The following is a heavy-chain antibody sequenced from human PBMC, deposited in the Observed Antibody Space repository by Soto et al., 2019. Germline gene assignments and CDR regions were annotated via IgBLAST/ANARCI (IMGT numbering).Heavy chain of an antibody. V-gene: IGHV4-59*01. J-gene: IGHJ4*02. CDR3: ARIKRYDSSGYYPDY. Sequence: SETLSLTCTVSGGSISSYYLSWIRQPPGKGLEWIGYIYYSGSTNYNPSLKSRVTISVDTSKNQFSLKLSSVTAADTAVYYCARIKRYDSSGYYPDYWGQGTLVTVSS. D-gene: IGHD3-22*01. CDR2: IYYSGST. CDR1: GGSISSYY.